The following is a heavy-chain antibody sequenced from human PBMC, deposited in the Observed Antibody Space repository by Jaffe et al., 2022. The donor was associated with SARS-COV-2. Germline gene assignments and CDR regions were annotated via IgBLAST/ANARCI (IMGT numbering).Heavy chain of an antibody. CDR3: ARDDKWIQLWLGGVTFDY. J-gene: IGHJ4*02. D-gene: IGHD5-18*01. CDR1: GFTFSSYA. Sequence: QVQLVESGGGVVQPGRSLRLSCAASGFTFSSYAMHWVRQAPGKGLEWVAVISYDGSNKYYADSVKGRFTISRDNSKNTLYLQMNSLRAEDTAVYYCARDDKWIQLWLGGVTFDYWGQGTLVTVSS. CDR2: ISYDGSNK. V-gene: IGHV3-30-3*01.